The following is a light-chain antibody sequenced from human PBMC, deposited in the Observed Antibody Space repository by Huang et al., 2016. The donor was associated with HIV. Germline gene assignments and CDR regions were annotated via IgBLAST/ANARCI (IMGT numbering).Light chain of an antibody. J-gene: IGKJ4*01. V-gene: IGKV1-39*01. CDR2: DAS. CDR1: QSVETY. CDR3: QQSYKTPVT. Sequence: DIQMTQSPSSLSASVGDRVTITCRASQSVETYLHWYQQKSGEAPKVLIYDASRLQIGVPSRFSGGGSGTDFTLTISSLQPEDFATYHCQQSYKTPVTFGGGTKVEIK.